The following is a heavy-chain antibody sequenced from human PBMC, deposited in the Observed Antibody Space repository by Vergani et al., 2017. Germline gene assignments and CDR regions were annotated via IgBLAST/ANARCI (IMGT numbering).Heavy chain of an antibody. CDR2: INHSGST. Sequence: QVQLQESGPGLLKPSETLSLTCAVYGGSFSGYYWSWIRQPPGKGLEWIGEINHSGSTNYNPSLKSRVTISVDTSKNQFSLKLSSVTAADTAVYYCARRHRSSSWGGGFDYWGQGTLVTVSS. CDR1: GGSFSGYY. V-gene: IGHV4-34*01. D-gene: IGHD6-13*01. J-gene: IGHJ4*02. CDR3: ARRHRSSSWGGGFDY.